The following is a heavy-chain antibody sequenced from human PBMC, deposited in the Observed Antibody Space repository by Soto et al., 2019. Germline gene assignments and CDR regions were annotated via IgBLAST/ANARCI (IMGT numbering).Heavy chain of an antibody. Sequence: QVQLVESGGGVVQPGRSLRLSCAASGFTFSSYAMHWVRQAPGKGLEWVAVISYDGSNKYYADSVKGRFTISRDNSKNTLYLQMNSLRAEDTAVYYCARDPVIAVAGWYDAFDIWGQGTMVTVSS. CDR2: ISYDGSNK. CDR1: GFTFSSYA. CDR3: ARDPVIAVAGWYDAFDI. J-gene: IGHJ3*02. V-gene: IGHV3-30-3*01. D-gene: IGHD6-19*01.